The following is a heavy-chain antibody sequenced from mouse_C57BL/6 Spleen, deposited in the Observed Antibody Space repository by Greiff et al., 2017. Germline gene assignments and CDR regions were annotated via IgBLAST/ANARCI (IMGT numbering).Heavy chain of an antibody. J-gene: IGHJ3*01. V-gene: IGHV1-82*01. Sequence: VQLQQSGPELVKPGASVKISCTASGYAFSSSWMHWVKQRPGKGLEWIGRIDPGDGDTNYDGKFKGKATMTADKSSSTAYMQLSSLTSEDSAVYYCARECRTRVVGPGLADWGKGIIVTVAA. D-gene: IGHD1-1*01. CDR2: IDPGDGDT. CDR1: GYAFSSSW. CDR3: ARECRTRVVGPGLAD.